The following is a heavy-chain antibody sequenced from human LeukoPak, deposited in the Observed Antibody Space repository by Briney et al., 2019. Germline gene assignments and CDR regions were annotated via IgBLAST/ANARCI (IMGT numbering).Heavy chain of an antibody. J-gene: IGHJ4*02. CDR2: IWYDGSNK. CDR3: ARAIKGDY. V-gene: IGHV3-33*01. Sequence: GGSLRLSCAASGFFFSSYGMHWVRLAPGKGLEWVALIWYDGSNKYYADSVKGRFTISRDNSKNTLSLQMNSLRAEDTAVYYCARAIKGDYWGQGTLVTVSS. CDR1: GFFFSSYG.